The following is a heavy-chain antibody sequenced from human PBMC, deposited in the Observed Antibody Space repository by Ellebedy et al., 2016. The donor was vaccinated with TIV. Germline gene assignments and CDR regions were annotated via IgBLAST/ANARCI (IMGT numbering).Heavy chain of an antibody. V-gene: IGHV4-59*08. CDR3: ARMLPGRLEE. CDR2: MHYNGDS. Sequence: MPSETLSLTCNVPGGSTYSYYWSWIRQPPGKGLEWIGYMHYNGDSNYNPALKSPVTMPVDTSKNQFSLKVFSVTAADTAVYYCARMLPGRLEEWGQGILVTVSS. D-gene: IGHD1-14*01. J-gene: IGHJ4*02. CDR1: GGSTYSYY.